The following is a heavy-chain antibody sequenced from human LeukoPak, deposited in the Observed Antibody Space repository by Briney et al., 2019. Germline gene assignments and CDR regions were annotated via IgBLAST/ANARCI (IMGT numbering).Heavy chain of an antibody. CDR2: IYYSGST. V-gene: IGHV4-59*01. J-gene: IGHJ5*02. D-gene: IGHD3-3*01. CDR1: GGSISSYY. CDR3: ARAVWSGYSNWFDP. Sequence: SETPSLTCTVSGGSISSYYWSWIRQPPGKGLEWIGYIYYSGSTNYNPSLKSRVTISVDTSKNQFSLKLSSVTAADTAVYYCARAVWSGYSNWFDPWGQGTLVTVSS.